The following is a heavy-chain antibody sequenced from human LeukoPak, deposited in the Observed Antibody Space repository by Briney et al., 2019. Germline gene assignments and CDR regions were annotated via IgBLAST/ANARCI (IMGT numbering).Heavy chain of an antibody. Sequence: ASVKVSCKASGGIFSSYPISWVRQAPGQGLEWMGWISSYNGKTNYAQNFQGRVTMTTDTSTSTAYMELRSLRSDDTAVYYCARDWYCSGGSCYNWFDPWGQGTLVTVSS. CDR3: ARDWYCSGGSCYNWFDP. V-gene: IGHV1-18*01. CDR2: ISSYNGKT. J-gene: IGHJ5*02. D-gene: IGHD2-15*01. CDR1: GGIFSSYP.